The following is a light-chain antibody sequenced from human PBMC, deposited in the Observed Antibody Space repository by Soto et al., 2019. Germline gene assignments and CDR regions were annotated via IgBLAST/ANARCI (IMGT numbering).Light chain of an antibody. Sequence: QGVLTQRPSASGTPGPGGTIYCSGSSSNIEFNHVYWDQYLPGTAPKILIYRNDQRPSGVPDRFYGSKSGATASLAISGLRSEDEAEYTCATWDDSLSGVVFGGGSKLTVL. J-gene: IGLJ3*02. CDR1: SSNIEFNH. CDR2: RND. V-gene: IGLV1-47*01. CDR3: ATWDDSLSGVV.